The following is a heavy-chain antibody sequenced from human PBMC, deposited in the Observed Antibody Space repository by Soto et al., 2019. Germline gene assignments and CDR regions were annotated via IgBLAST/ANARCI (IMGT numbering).Heavy chain of an antibody. V-gene: IGHV5-10-1*01. D-gene: IGHD2-8*01. J-gene: IGHJ4*03. CDR1: GYSFAGYW. Sequence: PGESLEISCEGSGYSFAGYWITWVRQKPGKGLEWMGRIDPSDSQTYYSPSFRGHVTISATMSISTVFWKWSSLWASDTAMYYCARLIDGSYTGTNNHHYFDSWGQESPVAISS. CDR3: ARLIDGSYTGTNNHHYFDS. CDR2: IDPSDSQT.